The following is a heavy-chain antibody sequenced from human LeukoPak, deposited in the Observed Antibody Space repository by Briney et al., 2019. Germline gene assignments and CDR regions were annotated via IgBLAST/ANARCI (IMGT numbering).Heavy chain of an antibody. CDR1: GYTFMSHD. D-gene: IGHD2-8*01. CDR2: MNPKSGNT. J-gene: IGHJ5*02. V-gene: IGHV1-8*01. Sequence: ASVKVSCKASGYTFMSHDINWVRQATGQGLEWMGWMNPKSGNTGYAQKFQGRITMTRDTSMGTAYMELRSLRSEDTGVYYCARATGPESFPLLTWLDPWGQGTLVSVSS. CDR3: ARATGPESFPLLTWLDP.